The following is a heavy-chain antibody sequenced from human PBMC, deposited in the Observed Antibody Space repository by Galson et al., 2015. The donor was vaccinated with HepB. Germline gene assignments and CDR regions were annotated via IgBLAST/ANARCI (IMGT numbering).Heavy chain of an antibody. CDR1: GFTFSSYW. V-gene: IGHV3-7*03. Sequence: SLRLSCAASGFTFSSYWMSWVRQAPGKGLEWVANIKQNGSEKYYVDSVKGRFTISRDNAKNSLYLQINSLRAEDTAVYYCARARTIAAAGTEFDYWGQGTLVTVSS. CDR2: IKQNGSEK. J-gene: IGHJ4*02. CDR3: ARARTIAAAGTEFDY. D-gene: IGHD6-13*01.